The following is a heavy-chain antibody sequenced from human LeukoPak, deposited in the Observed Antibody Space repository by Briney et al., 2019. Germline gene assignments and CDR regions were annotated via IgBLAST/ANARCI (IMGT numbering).Heavy chain of an antibody. J-gene: IGHJ6*02. CDR1: GFTFTSSA. V-gene: IGHV1-58*02. CDR3: AADASSSWYSHYYYGMDV. CDR2: IVVDSGNA. D-gene: IGHD6-13*01. Sequence: GASVKVSCKASGFTFTSSAMQWVRQARGQRLEWIGWIVVDSGNANYAQKFQERVTITRDMSTSTAYMELSSLRSEDTAVYYRAADASSSWYSHYYYGMDVWGQGTTVTVSS.